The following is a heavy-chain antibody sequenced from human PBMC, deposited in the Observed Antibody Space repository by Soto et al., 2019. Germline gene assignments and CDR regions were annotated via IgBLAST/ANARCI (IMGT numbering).Heavy chain of an antibody. J-gene: IGHJ6*02. CDR1: GYSFTSYW. V-gene: IGHV5-10-1*01. CDR2: IDPSDSYT. D-gene: IGHD6-19*01. Sequence: GESLKISRKGSGYSFTSYWISWVRQMPGKGLEWMGRIDPSDSYTNYSPSFQGHVTISADKSISTAYLQWSSLKASDTAMYYCARVAVYYYGMDVWGQGTTVTVSS. CDR3: ARVAVYYYGMDV.